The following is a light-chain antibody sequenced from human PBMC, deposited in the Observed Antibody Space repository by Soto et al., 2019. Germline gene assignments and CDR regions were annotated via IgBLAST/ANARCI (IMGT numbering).Light chain of an antibody. J-gene: IGKJ5*01. Sequence: EIVLTQSPGTLTLSPGESATLSCRASQSLSSGYLAWYQHKPGQAPRLLFYGASSRATGIPDRFSGSGSGTDFTLTISRLDPEDFAVYYCQQYDSSLITFGQGTRLEIK. V-gene: IGKV3-20*01. CDR3: QQYDSSLIT. CDR1: QSLSSGY. CDR2: GAS.